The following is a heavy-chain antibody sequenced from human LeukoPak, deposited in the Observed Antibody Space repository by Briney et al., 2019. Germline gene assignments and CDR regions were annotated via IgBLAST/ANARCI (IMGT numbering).Heavy chain of an antibody. V-gene: IGHV1-69*05. D-gene: IGHD3-9*01. J-gene: IGHJ4*02. Sequence: ASVKVSCKASGGTFSSYAISWVRQAPGQGLEWMGGIIPIFGTANYAQKFLGRVTITTDESTSTAYMELSSLRSEDTAVYYCARVRDWLDILTDWYYFGYWGQGTLVTVSS. CDR3: ARVRDWLDILTDWYYFGY. CDR1: GGTFSSYA. CDR2: IIPIFGTA.